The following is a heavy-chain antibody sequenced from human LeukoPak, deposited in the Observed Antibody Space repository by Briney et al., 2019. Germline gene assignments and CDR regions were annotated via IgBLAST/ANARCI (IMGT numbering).Heavy chain of an antibody. V-gene: IGHV1-18*01. CDR1: GYTFTSYG. Sequence: ASVKVSCKASGYTFTSYGISWVRQAPGQGLEWMGWISAYNGNTNYAQKLQGRVTMTTDTSTSTAYMELRSLRSDDTAVYYCARDNEYYYGSGSPRWFDPWGQGTLVTVSS. D-gene: IGHD3-10*01. CDR3: ARDNEYYYGSGSPRWFDP. J-gene: IGHJ5*02. CDR2: ISAYNGNT.